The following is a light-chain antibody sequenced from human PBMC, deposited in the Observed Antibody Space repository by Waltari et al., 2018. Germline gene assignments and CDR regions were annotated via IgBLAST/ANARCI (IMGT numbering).Light chain of an antibody. V-gene: IGKV3-15*01. CDR1: QSVSSN. CDR2: GTS. J-gene: IGKJ1*01. CDR3: QNYNNWTLWT. Sequence: EIVMTQSPATLSVSPGERATLSCRASQSVSSNLAWYQQKPGQAPRLLIYGTSTRATGFPARFSGSGSGTEFTLTISSLQSEDFAVYDCQNYNNWTLWTFGQGTKVEIK.